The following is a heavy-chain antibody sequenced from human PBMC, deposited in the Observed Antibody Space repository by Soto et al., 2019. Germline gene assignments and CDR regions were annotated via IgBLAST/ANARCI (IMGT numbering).Heavy chain of an antibody. D-gene: IGHD3-16*01. J-gene: IGHJ4*02. V-gene: IGHV1-69*17. Sequence: QVQLVQSGAEVKRPGSSVKVSCESSGDTFNSYVISWVRQAPGQGLEWMGGIIPIIGVTHYAQKFQGRVTISALSSTSTAYMELTNLRFADTALYYCARESFGAKGADQWGQGTLVTVFS. CDR3: ARESFGAKGADQ. CDR2: IIPIIGVT. CDR1: GDTFNSYV.